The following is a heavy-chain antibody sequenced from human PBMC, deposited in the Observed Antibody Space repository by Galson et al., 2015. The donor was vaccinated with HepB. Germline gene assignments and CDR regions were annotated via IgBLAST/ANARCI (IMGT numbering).Heavy chain of an antibody. V-gene: IGHV1-18*01. D-gene: IGHD3-9*01. CDR2: ISTKRGNT. CDR1: GYTFNKYR. Sequence: SVKVSCKASGYTFNKYRISWVRQAPGQGLEWMGWISTKRGNTKHAQNFQGRVTMTTETSTNTAYMELRSLRSDDTAVYYCARDVDWALDYWGQGTLVTVSS. CDR3: ARDVDWALDY. J-gene: IGHJ4*02.